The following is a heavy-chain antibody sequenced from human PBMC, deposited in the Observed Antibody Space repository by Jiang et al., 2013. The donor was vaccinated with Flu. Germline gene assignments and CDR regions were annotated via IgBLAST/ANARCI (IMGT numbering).Heavy chain of an antibody. D-gene: IGHD6-19*01. CDR2: ISGAGGSP. CDR3: ACSGWGETDY. V-gene: IGHV3-23*01. CDR1: FTFSDYA. Sequence: FTFSDYAMSWVRQTPGKGLEWVSTISGAGGSPFYADSVKGRFTTSRDNSKSTLYLQMNSLRAEDSAIYYCACSGWGETDYWGQGTLVTVSS. J-gene: IGHJ4*02.